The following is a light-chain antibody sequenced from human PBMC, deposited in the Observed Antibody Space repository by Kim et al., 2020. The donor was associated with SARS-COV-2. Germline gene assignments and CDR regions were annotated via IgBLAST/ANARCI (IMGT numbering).Light chain of an antibody. J-gene: IGLJ1*01. V-gene: IGLV1-44*01. Sequence: QPVLTQPPSASGTPGQRGIISCSGSTSSIGNNAVNWYQQLPQTAPKLLIYSDNQRPSGVPDRFSGSKSGTSASLAISGLQSEDEADYYCAAWDDSLNGRYVFGTGTKVTVL. CDR3: AAWDDSLNGRYV. CDR2: SDN. CDR1: TSSIGNNA.